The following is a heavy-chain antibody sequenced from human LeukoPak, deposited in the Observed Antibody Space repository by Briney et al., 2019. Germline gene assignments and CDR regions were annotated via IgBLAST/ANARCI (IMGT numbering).Heavy chain of an antibody. CDR2: IYYSGST. D-gene: IGHD3-22*01. J-gene: IGHJ4*02. CDR1: GGSVSSSSYY. Sequence: PSETLSLTCIVSGGSVSSSSYYWGWIRQPPGKGLEWIGSIYYSGSTYYNPSLKSRVTISVDTSKNHFSLKLSSVTAADTAVYYCARLFRSGYYYFDYWGQGTLVTVSS. CDR3: ARLFRSGYYYFDY. V-gene: IGHV4-39*02.